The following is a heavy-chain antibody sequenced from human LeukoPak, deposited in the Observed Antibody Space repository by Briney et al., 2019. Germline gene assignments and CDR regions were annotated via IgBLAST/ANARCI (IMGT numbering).Heavy chain of an antibody. V-gene: IGHV4-59*04. Sequence: SETLSLTCTVSGGSISSNYWSWIRQPPGKGLEWIGSIYYSGSTYYNPSLKSRVTISVDTSKNQFSLKLSSVTAADTAVYYCYRLMTDSSEDYWGQGTLVTVSS. CDR1: GGSISSNY. J-gene: IGHJ4*02. CDR3: YRLMTDSSEDY. D-gene: IGHD3-22*01. CDR2: IYYSGST.